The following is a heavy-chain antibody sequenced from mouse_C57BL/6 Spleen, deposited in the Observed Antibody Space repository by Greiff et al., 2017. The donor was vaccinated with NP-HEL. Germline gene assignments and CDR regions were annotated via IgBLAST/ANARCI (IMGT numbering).Heavy chain of an antibody. CDR3: ARFDTTVVARDYYAMDY. Sequence: QVQLQQPGTELVKPGASVKLSCKASGYTFTSYWMHWVKQRPGQGLEWIGNINPSNGGTNYNEKFKSKATLTVDKSSSTAYMQLSSLTSEDSAVYYCARFDTTVVARDYYAMDYWGQRTSVTVSS. CDR1: GYTFTSYW. CDR2: INPSNGGT. J-gene: IGHJ4*01. V-gene: IGHV1-53*01. D-gene: IGHD1-1*01.